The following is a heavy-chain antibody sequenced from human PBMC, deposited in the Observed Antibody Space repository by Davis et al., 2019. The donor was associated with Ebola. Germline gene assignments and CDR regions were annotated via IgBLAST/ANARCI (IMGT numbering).Heavy chain of an antibody. V-gene: IGHV3-21*01. Sequence: GESLKISCAASGFTFSSYSMNWVRQAPGKGLEWVSSISSSSRYIYYADSLKGRFTISRDNAKNSLYLQMNSLRAEDTAVYYCASAGSSFLGAFDIWGQGTMVTVSS. D-gene: IGHD2-2*01. CDR1: GFTFSSYS. CDR2: ISSSSRYI. J-gene: IGHJ3*02. CDR3: ASAGSSFLGAFDI.